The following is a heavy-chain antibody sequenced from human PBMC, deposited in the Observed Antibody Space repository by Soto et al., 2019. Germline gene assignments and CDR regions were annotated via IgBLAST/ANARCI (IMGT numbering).Heavy chain of an antibody. J-gene: IGHJ6*03. CDR2: MNPNSGNT. D-gene: IGHD5-12*01. CDR3: AVATMNQKYYYYYYMDV. CDR1: GYTFTSYD. V-gene: IGHV1-8*01. Sequence: ASVKVSCKASGYTFTSYDINWVRQATGQGLEWMGWMNPNSGNTGYAQKFQGRVTMTRNTSISTAYMELSSLRSEDTAVYYCAVATMNQKYYYYYYMDVWGKGTTVTVSS.